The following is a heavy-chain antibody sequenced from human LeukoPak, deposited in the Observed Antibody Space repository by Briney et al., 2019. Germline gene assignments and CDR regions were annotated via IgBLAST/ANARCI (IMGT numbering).Heavy chain of an antibody. CDR3: AKALLGGYGDGLDY. V-gene: IGHV3-53*01. CDR2: IYSGGST. D-gene: IGHD4-17*01. CDR1: GFTVSSNY. J-gene: IGHJ4*02. Sequence: PGGSLRLSCAASGFTVSSNYMSWVRQAPGKGLEWVSVIYSGGSTYYADSVKGRFTISRDNSKNTLYLQLNSLRAEDTAVYYCAKALLGGYGDGLDYWGQGTLVTVSS.